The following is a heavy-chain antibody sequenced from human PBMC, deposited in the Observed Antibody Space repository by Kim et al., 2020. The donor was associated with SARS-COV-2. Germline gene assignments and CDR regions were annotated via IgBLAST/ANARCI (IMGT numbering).Heavy chain of an antibody. CDR3: AKGDYGGNSINAFDI. Sequence: DSVKGRFTISRDNSKNTLYLQMSSLRAEDTAVYYCAKGDYGGNSINAFDIWGQGTMVTVSS. J-gene: IGHJ3*02. D-gene: IGHD4-17*01. V-gene: IGHV3-30*02.